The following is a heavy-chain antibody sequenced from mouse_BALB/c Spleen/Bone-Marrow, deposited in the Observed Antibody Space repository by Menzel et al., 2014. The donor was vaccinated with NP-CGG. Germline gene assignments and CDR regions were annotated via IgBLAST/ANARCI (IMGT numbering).Heavy chain of an antibody. CDR3: SRGLYGAMDY. CDR2: INPRSGHT. D-gene: IGHD1-1*01. CDR1: GYNFTSSW. J-gene: IGHJ4*01. V-gene: IGHV1S81*02. Sequence: QVQLQQSGAELVKPGASVKLSCTASGYNFTSSWMYWVIQRPGQGLEWIGEINPRSGHTNYNEKFKSRATLTVDKSSSSAYMQLSSLTSEDSAVYYCSRGLYGAMDYWGQGTSVTVSS.